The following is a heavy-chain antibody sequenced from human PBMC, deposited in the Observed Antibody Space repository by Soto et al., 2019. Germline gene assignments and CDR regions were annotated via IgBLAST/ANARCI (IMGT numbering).Heavy chain of an antibody. J-gene: IGHJ4*02. CDR2: IWYDAGNK. Sequence: PGGSLRLSCTGSGFTLSDHYIDWVRQAPGKGLEWVAGIWYDAGNKYYADSVKGRFTISRDNSKNTLYLQMDGLRGEDTAVYYCARGLSSSLDYWGQGTLVTVSS. V-gene: IGHV3-33*08. CDR3: ARGLSSSLDY. CDR1: GFTLSDHY. D-gene: IGHD6-6*01.